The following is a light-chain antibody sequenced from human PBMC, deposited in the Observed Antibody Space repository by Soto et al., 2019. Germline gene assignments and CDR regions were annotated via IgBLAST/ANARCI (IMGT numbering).Light chain of an antibody. V-gene: IGKV2-28*01. J-gene: IGKJ2*01. CDR2: LGS. Sequence: DIVMTQSPLSLPVTPGEPASISCRSSQSLLYSNGYNYLDWYLQKPGQSPQLLIYLGSNRASGVPDRFSGSASGTDFTLKIRRVEAEDVGVYYCIQALQVPHTFGQGTKLEIK. CDR1: QSLLYSNGYNY. CDR3: IQALQVPHT.